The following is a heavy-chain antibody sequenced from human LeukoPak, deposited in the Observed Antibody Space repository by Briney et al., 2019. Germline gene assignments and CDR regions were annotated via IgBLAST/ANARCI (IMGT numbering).Heavy chain of an antibody. CDR2: ISSSGSTI. D-gene: IGHD5-18*01. CDR1: GFTFSSYE. CDR3: AYADTARRLFAY. J-gene: IGHJ4*02. Sequence: GGSLRLSCAASGFTFSSYEMNWVRQAPGKGLEWVSYISSSGSTIYYADSVKGRFTISRDNAKNSLYLQMNSLRAEDSAIYYCAYADTARRLFAYWGLGTLVTVSS. V-gene: IGHV3-48*03.